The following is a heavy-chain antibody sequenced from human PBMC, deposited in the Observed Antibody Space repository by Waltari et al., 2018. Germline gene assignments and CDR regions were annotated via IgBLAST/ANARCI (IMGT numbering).Heavy chain of an antibody. CDR2: ISSSSSTI. Sequence: EVQLVESGEGLVQPGGSLRLSCAASGFTFSSYSMNWVRQAPGKGLEWVSYISSSSSTIYYADSVKGRFTISRDNAKNSLYLQMNSLRAEDTAVYYCARLMGDYGDYYWYFDLWGRGTLVTVSS. J-gene: IGHJ2*01. D-gene: IGHD4-17*01. CDR1: GFTFSSYS. CDR3: ARLMGDYGDYYWYFDL. V-gene: IGHV3-48*01.